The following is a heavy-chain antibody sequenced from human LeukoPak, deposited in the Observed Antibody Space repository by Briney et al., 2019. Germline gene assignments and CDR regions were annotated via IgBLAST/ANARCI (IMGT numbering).Heavy chain of an antibody. CDR1: GFAFNDYA. CDR3: AKDTSYYYMDV. D-gene: IGHD3-16*01. Sequence: GGSLRLSCAASGFAFNDYAMHWVRQAPGKGLEWVSGVNWSSGSIFYADSVKGRCTISRDNSKNTLSLQMNSLRAEDTAVYYCAKDTSYYYMDVWGKGTTVTVSS. CDR2: VNWSSGSI. V-gene: IGHV3-23*01. J-gene: IGHJ6*03.